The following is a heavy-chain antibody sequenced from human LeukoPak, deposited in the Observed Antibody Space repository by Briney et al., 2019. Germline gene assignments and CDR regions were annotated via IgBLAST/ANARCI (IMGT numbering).Heavy chain of an antibody. V-gene: IGHV4-34*01. J-gene: IGHJ3*02. CDR1: GGSFSGYY. Sequence: PSETLSLTCAVYGGSFSGYYWSWIRQPPGKGLEWIGEINHSGSTNYNPSLKSRVTISVDTSKNQFSLKLSSVTAADTAVYYCAGARGGGAFDIWGQGTMVTVSS. CDR2: INHSGST. D-gene: IGHD6-25*01. CDR3: AGARGGGAFDI.